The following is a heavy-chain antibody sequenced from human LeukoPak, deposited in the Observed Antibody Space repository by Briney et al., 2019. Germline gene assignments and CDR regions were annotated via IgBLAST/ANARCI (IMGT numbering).Heavy chain of an antibody. CDR3: ARVYYGSGSYYTSLSTPYYYYYMDV. V-gene: IGHV1-46*01. D-gene: IGHD3-10*01. CDR2: INPSGGST. CDR1: GYTFTSYY. J-gene: IGHJ6*03. Sequence: ASVKVSCKASGYTFTSYYMHWVRQAPGQGLEWMGIINPSGGSTSYAQKFQGRVTMTRDMSTSTVYMELSSLRSEDTAVYYCARVYYGSGSYYTSLSTPYYYYYMDVWGKGTTVTVSS.